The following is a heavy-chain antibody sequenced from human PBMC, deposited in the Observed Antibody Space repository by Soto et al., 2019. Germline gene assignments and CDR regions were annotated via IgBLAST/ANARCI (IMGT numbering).Heavy chain of an antibody. CDR1: GYTLTELS. V-gene: IGHV1-24*01. Sequence: ASVKVSCKVSGYTLTELSMHWVRQAPGKGLEWMGGFDPEDGETIYAQKFQGRVTITEDTSTDTAYMELSSLRSEDTAVYYCAAGWLRFLEWFPQPYYGMDVWGQGTTVTVSS. CDR3: AAGWLRFLEWFPQPYYGMDV. CDR2: FDPEDGET. J-gene: IGHJ6*02. D-gene: IGHD3-3*01.